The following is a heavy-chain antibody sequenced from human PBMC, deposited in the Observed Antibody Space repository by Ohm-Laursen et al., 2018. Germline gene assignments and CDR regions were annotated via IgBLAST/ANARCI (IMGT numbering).Heavy chain of an antibody. CDR1: GFSLSTSGMC. CDR2: IDWDDDK. J-gene: IGHJ4*02. V-gene: IGHV2-70*11. D-gene: IGHD4-17*01. CDR3: ARIPPYGDYAKFDY. Sequence: TQTLTLTCTFSGFSLSTSGMCVSWIRQPPGKALEWLARIDWDDDKYYSTSLKTRLTISKDTSKNQVVLTMTNMDPVDTATYYCARIPPYGDYAKFDYWGQGTLVTASS.